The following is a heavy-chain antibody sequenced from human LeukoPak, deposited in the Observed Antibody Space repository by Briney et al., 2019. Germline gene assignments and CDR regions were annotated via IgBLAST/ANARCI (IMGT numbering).Heavy chain of an antibody. D-gene: IGHD3-22*01. CDR1: GYTFTSYY. CDR3: ARSYYYDSSGYYPGDY. Sequence: ASVKVSCKASGYTFTSYYMHWVRQAPGQGLEWMGIINPSGGSTSYAQKFQGRVTMTRDMSTSTVYMELSSLRSEDTAVYYCARSYYYDSSGYYPGDYWGQGTLVTVSS. V-gene: IGHV1-46*01. J-gene: IGHJ4*02. CDR2: INPSGGST.